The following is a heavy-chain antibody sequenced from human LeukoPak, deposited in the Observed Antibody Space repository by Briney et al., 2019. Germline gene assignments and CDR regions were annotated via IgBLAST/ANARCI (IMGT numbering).Heavy chain of an antibody. Sequence: GSSVTVSCKASGGTFTSYAISWVRQAPGQGLEWMGGIITDFGTTEYAQKFQGRVTFTADESTSTAYMELSSLKSDDTAVYFCAREAEGLGYCSGGRCYDWYFDIWGRGTLVTVSS. V-gene: IGHV1-69*01. D-gene: IGHD2-15*01. CDR3: AREAEGLGYCSGGRCYDWYFDI. J-gene: IGHJ2*01. CDR1: GGTFTSYA. CDR2: IITDFGTT.